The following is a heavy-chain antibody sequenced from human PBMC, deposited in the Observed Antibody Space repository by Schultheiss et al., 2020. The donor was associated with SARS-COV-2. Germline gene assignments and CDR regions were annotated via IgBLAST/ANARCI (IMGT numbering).Heavy chain of an antibody. CDR2: INSDGSST. J-gene: IGHJ4*02. V-gene: IGHV3-74*01. CDR3: AKGGIAAAGPWGY. Sequence: GGSLRLSCAVSGFTFSSYWMHWVRQAPGKGLVWVSRINSDGSSTSYADSVKGRFTISRDNAKNTLYLQMNSLRAEDTALYYCAKGGIAAAGPWGYWGQGTLVTVSS. D-gene: IGHD6-13*01. CDR1: GFTFSSYW.